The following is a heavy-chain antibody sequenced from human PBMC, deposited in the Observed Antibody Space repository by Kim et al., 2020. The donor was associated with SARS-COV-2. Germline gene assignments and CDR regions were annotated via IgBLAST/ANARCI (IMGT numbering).Heavy chain of an antibody. J-gene: IGHJ4*02. D-gene: IGHD2-2*01. V-gene: IGHV3-48*03. CDR2: ISSSGSTI. CDR3: ARVPAPYCSSTSCYGSY. CDR1: GFTFSSYE. Sequence: GGSLRLSCAASGFTFSSYEMNWVRQAQGKGLEWVSYISSSGSTIYYADSVKGRFTISRDNAKNSLYLQMNSLRAEDTAVYYCARVPAPYCSSTSCYGSYWGQGTLVTVSS.